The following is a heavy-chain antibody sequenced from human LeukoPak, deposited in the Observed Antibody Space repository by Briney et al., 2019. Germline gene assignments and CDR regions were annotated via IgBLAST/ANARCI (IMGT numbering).Heavy chain of an antibody. CDR3: ARLGSSWSTPTLFDY. Sequence: PSVTLSLTCAVAGYSITSGYYWGWIRQPPGKGLEWVGSIYHSGSTYYNPSLKSRVTISVDIFKNHFSLKLSSVTAADTAVYYCARLGSSWSTPTLFDYWGHGTLVTVSS. CDR1: GYSITSGYY. V-gene: IGHV4-38-2*01. CDR2: IYHSGST. J-gene: IGHJ4*01. D-gene: IGHD6-13*01.